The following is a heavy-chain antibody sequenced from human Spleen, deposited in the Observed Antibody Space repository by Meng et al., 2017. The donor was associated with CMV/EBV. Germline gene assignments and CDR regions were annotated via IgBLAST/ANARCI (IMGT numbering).Heavy chain of an antibody. CDR2: IKQDGSEK. CDR3: ARDFCFLEWLSQSCYYYYGMDV. Sequence: GGSLRLSCAASGFTFSSYWMSWVRQAPGKGLEWVANIKQDGSEKYYVDSVKGRFTISRDNAKNSLYLQMNSLRAEDTAVYYCARDFCFLEWLSQSCYYYYGMDVWGQGTTVTVSS. J-gene: IGHJ6*02. V-gene: IGHV3-7*01. D-gene: IGHD3-3*01. CDR1: GFTFSSYW.